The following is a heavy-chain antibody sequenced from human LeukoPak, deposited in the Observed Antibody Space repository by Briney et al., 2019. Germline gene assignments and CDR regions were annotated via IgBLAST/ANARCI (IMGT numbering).Heavy chain of an antibody. CDR2: IYYSGST. Sequence: PSETLSLTCTVSGGSISSGGYYWGWIRQPPGKGLEWIGSIYYSGSTYYNPSLKSRVTISVDTSKNQFSLKLSSVTAADTAVYYCARLTPSSSSWTANWYFDLWGRGTLVTVSS. CDR1: GGSISSGGYY. V-gene: IGHV4-39*01. J-gene: IGHJ2*01. D-gene: IGHD6-6*01. CDR3: ARLTPSSSSWTANWYFDL.